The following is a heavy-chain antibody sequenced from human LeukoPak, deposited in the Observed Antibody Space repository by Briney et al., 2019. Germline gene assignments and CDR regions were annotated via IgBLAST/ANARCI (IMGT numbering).Heavy chain of an antibody. J-gene: IGHJ3*02. V-gene: IGHV3-30*18. D-gene: IGHD1-26*01. CDR3: AKDRDEATLPFDAFDI. CDR2: ISYDGSNK. CDR1: GFTFSSYG. Sequence: GGSLRLSCAASGFTFSSYGMHWVRQAPGKGLEWVAVISYDGSNKYYADSVKGRFTISRDNSKNTLYLQMNSLRAEDTAVYYCAKDRDEATLPFDAFDICGQGTMVTVSS.